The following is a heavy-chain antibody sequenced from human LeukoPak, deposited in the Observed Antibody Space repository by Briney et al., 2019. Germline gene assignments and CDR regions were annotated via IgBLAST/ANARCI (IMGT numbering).Heavy chain of an antibody. CDR1: GYTFTSYY. CDR2: INPSGGST. D-gene: IGHD3-22*01. Sequence: ASVKVSCKASGYTFTSYYMHWVRQAPGQGLEWMGIINPSGGSTSYEQKFQGRVTMTRDTSTSTVYMELSSLRSEDTAVYYCARGEYYYDSSGYPYYYMDVWGKGTTVTVSS. V-gene: IGHV1-46*01. J-gene: IGHJ6*03. CDR3: ARGEYYYDSSGYPYYYMDV.